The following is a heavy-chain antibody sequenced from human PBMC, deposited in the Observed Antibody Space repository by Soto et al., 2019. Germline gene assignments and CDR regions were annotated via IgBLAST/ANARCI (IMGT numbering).Heavy chain of an antibody. CDR1: GFTFSDYS. D-gene: IGHD2-21*02. V-gene: IGHV3-11*01. CDR3: ARGCNCGDDCYVFDF. J-gene: IGHJ4*02. Sequence: QVQLVESGGGLVTPGGSLRLSCAASGFTFSDYSMTWIRQAPGKGLEWISFIRGRGSSSISYADSVKGRFTISRDNAKNSLYLQMDSLRADDTAVYYCARGCNCGDDCYVFDFWGQGTLVTVSS. CDR2: IRGRGSSSI.